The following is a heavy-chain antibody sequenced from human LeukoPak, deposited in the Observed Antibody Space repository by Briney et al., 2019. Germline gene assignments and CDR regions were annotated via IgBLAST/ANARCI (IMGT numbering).Heavy chain of an antibody. J-gene: IGHJ4*02. CDR1: GATFSSYA. CDR3: ASGSEGIAVAGADY. V-gene: IGHV1-69*13. Sequence: SVKLSCKASGATFSSYAISWVRQAPVQGLEWIGGITPIFGTANYAQKFQGRVTITADESTSTAYMELRSMRSEDTAVYYCASGSEGIAVAGADYWGQGALVTVSS. CDR2: ITPIFGTA. D-gene: IGHD6-19*01.